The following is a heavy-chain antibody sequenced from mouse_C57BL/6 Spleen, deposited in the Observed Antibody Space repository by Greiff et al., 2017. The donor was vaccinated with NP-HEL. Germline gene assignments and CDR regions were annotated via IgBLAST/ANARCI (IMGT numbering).Heavy chain of an antibody. J-gene: IGHJ4*01. CDR2: IDPNSGGT. CDR1: GYTFTSYW. CDR3: ARPYYGSSPWAMDY. V-gene: IGHV1-72*01. D-gene: IGHD1-1*01. Sequence: VQLQQSGAELVKPGASVKLSCKASGYTFTSYWMHWVKQRPGRGLEWIGRIDPNSGGTKYNEKFKSKATLTVDKPSSTAYMKLSSLTSEDTAVYYCARPYYGSSPWAMDYWGQGTSVTVSS.